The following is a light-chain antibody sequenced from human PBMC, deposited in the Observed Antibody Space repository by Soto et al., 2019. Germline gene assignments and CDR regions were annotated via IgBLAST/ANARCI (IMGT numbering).Light chain of an antibody. V-gene: IGKV1-5*03. Sequence: DIQMTQSPSTLSASVGDRVTITCRASQSISSWLAWYQQKPGKAPKLLIYKASTLESGVPSRFSGSGSGTDFTLTISSLQPDDFATYYCQQCFSFPLTFGGGTGVEIK. CDR1: QSISSW. J-gene: IGKJ4*01. CDR3: QQCFSFPLT. CDR2: KAS.